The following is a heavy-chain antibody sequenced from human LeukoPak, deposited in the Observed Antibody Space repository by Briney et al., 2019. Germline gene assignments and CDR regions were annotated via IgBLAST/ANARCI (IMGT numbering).Heavy chain of an antibody. CDR3: ARAYCGGDCYSWRSNHWYFDL. Sequence: GGSLRLSCSASGFTFSTYWMSWVRQAPGKGLEWVANMRRDGNEIYYLDSVRGRFTISRDNSKNTLYLQMNSLRAEDTAVYYCARAYCGGDCYSWRSNHWYFDLWGRGTLVTVSS. D-gene: IGHD2-21*02. V-gene: IGHV3-7*03. J-gene: IGHJ2*01. CDR1: GFTFSTYW. CDR2: MRRDGNEI.